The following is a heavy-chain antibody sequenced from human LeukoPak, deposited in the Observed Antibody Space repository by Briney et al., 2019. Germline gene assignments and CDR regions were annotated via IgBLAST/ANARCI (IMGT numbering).Heavy chain of an antibody. D-gene: IGHD1-26*01. Sequence: SETLSLTCTVSGGSISSSIYYWGWIRQPPGKGLEWIGSIYYSGSTYYNPSLKSRVTISVDTSKNQFSLKLSSVTAADTAVYYCARQSGSYGVYYYYMDVWGKGTTVTISS. CDR2: IYYSGST. V-gene: IGHV4-39*01. CDR1: GGSISSSIYY. J-gene: IGHJ6*03. CDR3: ARQSGSYGVYYYYMDV.